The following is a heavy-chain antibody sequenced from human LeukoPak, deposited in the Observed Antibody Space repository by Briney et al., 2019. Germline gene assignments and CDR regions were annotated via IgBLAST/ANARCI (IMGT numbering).Heavy chain of an antibody. V-gene: IGHV4-38-2*02. Sequence: SETLSLTCTVSGYSISSGYYWGWIRQPPGKGLEWLGSIYHSGSTYYNPSLKSRVTISVDTSKNQISLKLSSVTAADTAVYYCARLYNRPVATDNWFDPWGQGTLVTVSS. J-gene: IGHJ5*02. D-gene: IGHD5-12*01. CDR1: GYSISSGYY. CDR3: ARLYNRPVATDNWFDP. CDR2: IYHSGST.